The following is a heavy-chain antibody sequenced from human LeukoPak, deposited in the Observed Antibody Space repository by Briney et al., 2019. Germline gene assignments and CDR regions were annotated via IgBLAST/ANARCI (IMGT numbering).Heavy chain of an antibody. Sequence: GGSLRLSCAASGFTFSSYAMSWVRQAPGKGLEWVANMKQDGSEKYYVDSVKGRFTISRDNAKNSLYLQMNSLRAEDTAVYYCARDLAAAGHFDYWGQGTLVTVSS. J-gene: IGHJ4*02. V-gene: IGHV3-7*03. D-gene: IGHD6-13*01. CDR2: MKQDGSEK. CDR1: GFTFSSYA. CDR3: ARDLAAAGHFDY.